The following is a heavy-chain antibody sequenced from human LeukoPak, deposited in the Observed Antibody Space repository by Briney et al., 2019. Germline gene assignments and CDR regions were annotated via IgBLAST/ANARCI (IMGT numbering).Heavy chain of an antibody. CDR2: LSSTSSTI. CDR3: ARAYRDVIFDY. J-gene: IGHJ4*02. Sequence: GGSLRLSCAASGFSFSRYNMNWVRQAPGKGLEWVSYLSSTSSTIYSADSVRGRFTISRDNAKNSLHLQMNSLRAEDTAVYYCARAYRDVIFDYWGQGILVTVSS. CDR1: GFSFSRYN. D-gene: IGHD5-24*01. V-gene: IGHV3-48*04.